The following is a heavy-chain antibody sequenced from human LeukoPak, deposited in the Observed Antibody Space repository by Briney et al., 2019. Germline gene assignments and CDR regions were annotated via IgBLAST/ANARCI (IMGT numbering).Heavy chain of an antibody. J-gene: IGHJ4*02. CDR2: VYTSGTT. Sequence: SETLSLTCIVSGGSMSHFYWSWIRQPAGKGLEWIGRVYTSGTTNYNPSLRSRVTMSTDTSKNQFSLTLSFVTAADTAVYYCARDAYRDLYFDSWGQGILVSVSS. CDR1: GGSMSHFY. V-gene: IGHV4-4*07. D-gene: IGHD4-11*01. CDR3: ARDAYRDLYFDS.